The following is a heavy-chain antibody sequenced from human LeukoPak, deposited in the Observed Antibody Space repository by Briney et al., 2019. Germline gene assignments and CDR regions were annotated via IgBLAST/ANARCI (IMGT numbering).Heavy chain of an antibody. V-gene: IGHV3-23*01. Sequence: GGSLRLSCAASGFTFGIYAMNWVRQAPGKGLEWVSYIGPSGSNIYYADSVKGRFTISRDNSKNTLYLQMNSLRAEDTAVYYCATSDGRDFDYWGQGTLVTVSS. CDR1: GFTFGIYA. CDR3: ATSDGRDFDY. D-gene: IGHD2-15*01. J-gene: IGHJ4*02. CDR2: IGPSGSNI.